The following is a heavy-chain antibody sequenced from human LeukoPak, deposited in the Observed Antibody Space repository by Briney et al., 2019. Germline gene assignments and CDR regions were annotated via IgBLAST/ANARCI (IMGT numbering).Heavy chain of an antibody. CDR2: INPNSGGT. CDR1: GYTFTGYY. D-gene: IGHD2-15*01. V-gene: IGHV1-2*02. CDR3: ARARPIGYCSGGSCSQPNWFDP. Sequence: ASVKVSCKASGYTFTGYYMHWVRQAPGQGLEWMGWINPNSGGTNYAQKFQGRVTMTRDTSISTAYMELSSLRSEDTAVYYCARARPIGYCSGGSCSQPNWFDPWGQGTLVTVSS. J-gene: IGHJ5*02.